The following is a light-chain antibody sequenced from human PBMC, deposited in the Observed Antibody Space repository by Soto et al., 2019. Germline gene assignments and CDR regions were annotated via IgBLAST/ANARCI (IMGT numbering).Light chain of an antibody. CDR1: QTISRNY. CDR3: QQYGSLVHGLT. CDR2: HGS. J-gene: IGKJ4*01. V-gene: IGKV3D-20*01. Sequence: EILFTQSPATLSASTGDSVTISCRASQTISRNYLAWYQQKPGVAPMLIMYHGSRRAAGTPDRFSGSGSGTDFSRTISRLEPEDFAVYYGQQYGSLVHGLTFGGGTKVDIK.